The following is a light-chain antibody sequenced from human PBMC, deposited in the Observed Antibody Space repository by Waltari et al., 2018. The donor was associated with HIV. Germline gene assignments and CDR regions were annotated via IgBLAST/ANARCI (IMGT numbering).Light chain of an antibody. Sequence: SYEVTQPPSVSVSPGQTASITCSGDKLGDKYTCWYQQKPGQSPVLVIYQDTERPSGIPERFSGFNSGNTATLTISGTQPMDEADYHCQAWDSSTDVVFGGGTKLTVL. CDR3: QAWDSSTDVV. V-gene: IGLV3-1*01. CDR1: KLGDKY. J-gene: IGLJ2*01. CDR2: QDT.